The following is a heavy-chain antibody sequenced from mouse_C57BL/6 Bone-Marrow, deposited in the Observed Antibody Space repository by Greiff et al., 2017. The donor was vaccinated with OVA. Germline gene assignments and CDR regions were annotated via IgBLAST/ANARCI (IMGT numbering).Heavy chain of an antibody. CDR2: INPSTGGT. J-gene: IGHJ2*01. CDR1: GYSFTGYY. Sequence: VQLKESGPELVKPGASVKISCKASGYSFTGYYMHWVKQSSEKSLEWIGEINPSTGGTSYNQKFKGKATLTVDKSSSTAYMQLKSLTSEDSAVYYCAREGDYWGQGTTLTVSS. V-gene: IGHV1-43*01. CDR3: AREGDY.